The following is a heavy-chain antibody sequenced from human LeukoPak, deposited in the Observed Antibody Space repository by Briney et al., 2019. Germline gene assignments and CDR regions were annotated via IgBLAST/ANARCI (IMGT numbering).Heavy chain of an antibody. J-gene: IGHJ6*03. CDR1: GYSFTNYW. V-gene: IGHV5-51*01. D-gene: IGHD2-2*01. Sequence: GESPKISCKGSGYSFTNYWIGWVRQMPGKGLEWMGVIYPGDSPTRYSPSFQGQVIISLDKSISTAYLQWSSLKASDTAMYYCVRRPYCSSTTCFGSAYMDVWGKGTTVTVSS. CDR2: IYPGDSPT. CDR3: VRRPYCSSTTCFGSAYMDV.